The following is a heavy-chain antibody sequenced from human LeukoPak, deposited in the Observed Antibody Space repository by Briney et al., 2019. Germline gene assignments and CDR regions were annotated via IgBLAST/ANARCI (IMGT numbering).Heavy chain of an antibody. D-gene: IGHD3-10*01. Sequence: GGSLRLSCAASGFTVSTNYMSWVRQAPGKGLEWVSVIYSGGSTYYADSVKGRFTISRDNSKNTLYLRMNSLRPEDTAVYYCARDTRGDYYASGSYAYWGQGTPVTVSS. V-gene: IGHV3-66*02. CDR2: IYSGGST. J-gene: IGHJ4*02. CDR3: ARDTRGDYYASGSYAY. CDR1: GFTVSTNY.